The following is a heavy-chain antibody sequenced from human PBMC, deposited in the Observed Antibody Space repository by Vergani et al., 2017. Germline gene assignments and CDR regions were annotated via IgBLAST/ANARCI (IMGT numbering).Heavy chain of an antibody. CDR2: ISWNSGSI. D-gene: IGHD1-7*01. CDR3: TRGITGTTRWSYGMDV. V-gene: IGHV3-9*01. J-gene: IGHJ6*02. Sequence: EVQLVESGGGFVQPGRSLRLSCAASGFTFDDYAMHWVRQAPGKGLEWVSGISWNSGSIGYADSVKGRFTISRDNAKNSLYLQMNSLKTEDTAVYYCTRGITGTTRWSYGMDVWGQGTTVTVSS. CDR1: GFTFDDYA.